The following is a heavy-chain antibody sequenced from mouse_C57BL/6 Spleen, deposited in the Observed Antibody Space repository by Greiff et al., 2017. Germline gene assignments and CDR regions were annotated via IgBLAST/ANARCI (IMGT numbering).Heavy chain of an antibody. D-gene: IGHD2-5*01. CDR3: ARGYSNYVGYAMDY. V-gene: IGHV1-82*01. Sequence: VQLVESGPELVKPGASVKISCKASGYAFSSSWMNWVKQRPGKGLEWIGRMYPGDGDTNYNGKFKGKATLTADKSSSTAYMQLSSLTSEDSAVYFCARGYSNYVGYAMDYWGQGTSVTVSS. CDR2: MYPGDGDT. CDR1: GYAFSSSW. J-gene: IGHJ4*01.